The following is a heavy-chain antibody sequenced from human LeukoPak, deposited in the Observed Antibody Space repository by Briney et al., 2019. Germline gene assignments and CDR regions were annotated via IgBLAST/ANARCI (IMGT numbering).Heavy chain of an antibody. Sequence: KPSETLSLTCTVSGGSISSSSYYWGWIRQPPGKGLEWIGNVYYSGSTYYNPSLKSRVTISIDTSKNQFSLKLSSATAADTAVYYCAKYSTYYPNWFDPWGQGTLVTVSS. J-gene: IGHJ5*02. CDR3: AKYSTYYPNWFDP. V-gene: IGHV4-39*01. D-gene: IGHD3-10*01. CDR2: VYYSGST. CDR1: GGSISSSSYY.